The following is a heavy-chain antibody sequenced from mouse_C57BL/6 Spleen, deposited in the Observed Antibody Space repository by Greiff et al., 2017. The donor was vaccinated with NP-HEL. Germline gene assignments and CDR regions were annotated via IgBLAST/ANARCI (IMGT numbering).Heavy chain of an antibody. D-gene: IGHD1-1*01. Sequence: VQLQQSGAELVKPGASVKISCKASGYAFSSYWMNWVKQRPGKGLEWIGQIYPGDGDTNYNGKFKGKATLTADKSSSTAYMQLIILTSEDSAVYFCARSYYYGSNAMDYWGQGTSVTVSS. CDR2: IYPGDGDT. V-gene: IGHV1-80*01. J-gene: IGHJ4*01. CDR3: ARSYYYGSNAMDY. CDR1: GYAFSSYW.